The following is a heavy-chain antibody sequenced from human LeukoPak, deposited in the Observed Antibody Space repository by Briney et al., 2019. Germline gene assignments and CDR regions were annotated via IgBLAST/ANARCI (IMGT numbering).Heavy chain of an antibody. V-gene: IGHV4-59*08. D-gene: IGHD6-6*01. J-gene: IGHJ3*02. CDR2: IYYSGST. Sequence: SETLSLTCTVSGGSISSYYWSWIRQPPGKGLEWIGYIYYSGSTNYNPSLKSRVTISVDTSKNQFSLKLSSVTAADTAVYYCASSDSSSRGAFDIWGQGTMVTVSS. CDR1: GGSISSYY. CDR3: ASSDSSSRGAFDI.